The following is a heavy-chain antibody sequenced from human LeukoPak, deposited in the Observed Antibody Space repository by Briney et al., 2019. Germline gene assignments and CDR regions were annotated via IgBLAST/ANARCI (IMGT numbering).Heavy chain of an antibody. V-gene: IGHV4-39*01. J-gene: IGHJ6*02. CDR2: TYYSGST. CDR3: ARASPFYDSSGYKVYGLDV. D-gene: IGHD3-22*01. CDR1: GGSISSTTYF. Sequence: SETLSLTCTVSGGSISSTTYFWSWIRQPPGKGLEWIATTYYSGSTYFSPSLKSRVTMSVDTSKNQFSLKLRSVTAADTAVYYCARASPFYDSSGYKVYGLDVWGQGTTVTVSS.